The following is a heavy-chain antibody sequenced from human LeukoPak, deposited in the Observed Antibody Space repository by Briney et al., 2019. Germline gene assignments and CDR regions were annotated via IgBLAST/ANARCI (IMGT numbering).Heavy chain of an antibody. D-gene: IGHD3-10*01. Sequence: PSETLSLTCTVSGGSISSGDYYWSWIRQPPGTGLEWIGYIYYSGSTYYNPSLKSRVTISVDTSKNQFSLKLSSVTAADTAVYYCARGSTMVRWGGNYYYYGMDVWGKGTTVTVSS. CDR1: GGSISSGDYY. V-gene: IGHV4-30-4*01. CDR3: ARGSTMVRWGGNYYYYGMDV. J-gene: IGHJ6*04. CDR2: IYYSGST.